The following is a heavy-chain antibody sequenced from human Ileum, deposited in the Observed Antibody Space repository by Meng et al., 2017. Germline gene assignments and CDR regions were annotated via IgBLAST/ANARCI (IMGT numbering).Heavy chain of an antibody. Sequence: VPLRGSGPRLGRPSETLSITCTVSGGSVSISWGWIRQPPGKGLEWIGHIYYSGNTNYNPSLQSRVTISVDTSKNQFSLKLSSVTAADTAVYFCARDRRDSSGWFYFDYWAQGTLVTVSS. CDR2: IYYSGNT. J-gene: IGHJ4*02. CDR3: ARDRRDSSGWFYFDY. V-gene: IGHV4-59*02. CDR1: GGSVSIS. D-gene: IGHD6-19*01.